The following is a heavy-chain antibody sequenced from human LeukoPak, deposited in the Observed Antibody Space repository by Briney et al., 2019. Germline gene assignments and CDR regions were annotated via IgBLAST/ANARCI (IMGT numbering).Heavy chain of an antibody. CDR1: GYTFTNYD. CDR2: INTNTGNP. V-gene: IGHV7-4-1*02. Sequence: GASVKVSCKASGYTFTNYDINWVRQATGQGLEWMGWINTNTGNPTYAQGFTGRFVFSLDTSVSTAYLQISSLKAEDTAVYYCARGYDFWGGYLGYYYYYMDVWGKGTTVTISS. J-gene: IGHJ6*03. CDR3: ARGYDFWGGYLGYYYYYMDV. D-gene: IGHD3-3*01.